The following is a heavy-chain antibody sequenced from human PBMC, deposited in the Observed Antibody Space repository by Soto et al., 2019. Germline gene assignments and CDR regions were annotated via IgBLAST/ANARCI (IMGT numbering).Heavy chain of an antibody. V-gene: IGHV3-23*01. CDR3: AKDSGYSGYAYSPYYYYYMDV. J-gene: IGHJ6*03. Sequence: EWVSAISGSGGSTYYADSVKGRFTISRDNSKNTLYLQMNSLRAEDTAVYYCAKDSGYSGYAYSPYYYYYMDVWGKGTTVTVSS. CDR2: ISGSGGST. D-gene: IGHD5-12*01.